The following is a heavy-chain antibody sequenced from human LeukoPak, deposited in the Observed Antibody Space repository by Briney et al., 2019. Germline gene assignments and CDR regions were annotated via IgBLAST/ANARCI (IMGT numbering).Heavy chain of an antibody. J-gene: IGHJ3*02. CDR3: ARVRTSDAFDI. CDR1: AYTFTGYY. V-gene: IGHV1-2*02. CDR2: FNPNSGGT. D-gene: IGHD6-6*01. Sequence: ASVKVSCKASAYTFTGYYMHWVRQAPGQGLEWMGWFNPNSGGTKYAQKFQGRVNMTRDTSISTAYMELSRLTSDDTAVYYCARVRTSDAFDIWGQGTMVTVSS.